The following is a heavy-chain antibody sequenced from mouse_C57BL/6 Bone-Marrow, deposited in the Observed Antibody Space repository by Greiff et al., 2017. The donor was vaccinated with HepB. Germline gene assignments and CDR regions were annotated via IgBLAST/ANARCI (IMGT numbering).Heavy chain of an antibody. D-gene: IGHD1-1*01. CDR3: ARSPPITTVVARGFAY. CDR2: IYPGDGDT. Sequence: VQLQQSGPELVKPGASVKISCKASGYAFSSSWMNWVKQRPGKGLEWIGRIYPGDGDTNYNGKFKGKATLTADKSSSTAYMQLSSLTSEDSAVYFCARSPPITTVVARGFAYWGQGTLVTVSA. J-gene: IGHJ3*01. V-gene: IGHV1-82*01. CDR1: GYAFSSSW.